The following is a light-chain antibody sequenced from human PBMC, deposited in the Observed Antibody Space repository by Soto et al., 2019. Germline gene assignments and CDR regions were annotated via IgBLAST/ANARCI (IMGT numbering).Light chain of an antibody. J-gene: IGLJ2*01. CDR1: SSDVGGYNY. CDR3: SSYTXSSXXVV. Sequence: QSVLTQPASVSGSPGQSITISCTGTSSDVGGYNYVSWYQQHPGKAPKLMIYDVSNRPSGVSNRFSGSKSGNTASLTISWLQAEDEADYYCSSYTXSSXXVVFGXGT. V-gene: IGLV2-14*01. CDR2: DVS.